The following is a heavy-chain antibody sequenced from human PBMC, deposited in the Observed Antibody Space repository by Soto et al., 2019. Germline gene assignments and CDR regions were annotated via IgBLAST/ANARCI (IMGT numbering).Heavy chain of an antibody. Sequence: PGGSLRLSCAASGFTFSSYAMSWVRQAPGKGLEWVSAISGSGGSTYYADSVKGRFTISRDNSKNTLYLQMNSLRAEDTAVYYCAKSGSPAPYYYYGMDVWGQGTTVTVSS. CDR3: AKSGSPAPYYYYGMDV. J-gene: IGHJ6*02. V-gene: IGHV3-23*01. CDR2: ISGSGGST. CDR1: GFTFSSYA. D-gene: IGHD3-10*01.